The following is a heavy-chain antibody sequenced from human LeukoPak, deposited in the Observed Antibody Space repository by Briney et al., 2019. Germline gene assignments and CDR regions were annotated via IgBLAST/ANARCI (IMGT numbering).Heavy chain of an antibody. D-gene: IGHD3/OR15-3a*01. CDR2: IRYDGSNK. Sequence: GGSLRLSCAASGFTFSSYGMHWVRQAPGKGLEWVAFIRYDGSNKYYADSVKGRFTISRDNSKNMLYLQMNNLRAEDTAVYYCARVGHYYSDYWGQGTLVTVSS. J-gene: IGHJ4*02. CDR1: GFTFSSYG. V-gene: IGHV3-30*02. CDR3: ARVGHYYSDY.